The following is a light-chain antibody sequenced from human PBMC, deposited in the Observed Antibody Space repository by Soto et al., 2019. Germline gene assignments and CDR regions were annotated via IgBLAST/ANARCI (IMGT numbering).Light chain of an antibody. CDR1: QSVSSY. Sequence: EIVLTQSPGPLSFSPGERATLSCRASQSVSSYLAWYQQKPGQAPRLLIYGASTRATGIPARFSGSGSGTECTLTISSLQSEDFAVYYCQQYNNWPTTFGQGTKVDI. V-gene: IGKV3-15*01. CDR3: QQYNNWPTT. J-gene: IGKJ1*01. CDR2: GAS.